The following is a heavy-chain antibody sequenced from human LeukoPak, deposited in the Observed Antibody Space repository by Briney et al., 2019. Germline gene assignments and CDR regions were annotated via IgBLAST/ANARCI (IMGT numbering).Heavy chain of an antibody. V-gene: IGHV4-4*07. CDR1: GGSISSYY. J-gene: IGHJ6*02. CDR2: IYTSGST. D-gene: IGHD3-22*01. Sequence: SETLSLTCTVSGGSISSYYWSWIRQPAGKGLEWIGRIYTSGSTNYNPSLKSRVTMSVDPSKNQFSLKLSSVTAADTAVYYCARDTYYYDSSGYYATGGYYYGMDVWGQGTTVTVSS. CDR3: ARDTYYYDSSGYYATGGYYYGMDV.